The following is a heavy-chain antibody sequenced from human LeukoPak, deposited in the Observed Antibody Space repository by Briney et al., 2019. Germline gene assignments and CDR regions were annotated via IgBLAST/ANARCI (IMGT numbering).Heavy chain of an antibody. CDR1: GGTFSSYA. Sequence: PRASVKVSCKASGGTFSSYAISWVRQAPGQRLEWMGWINAGNGNTKYSQKFQGRVTITRDTSASTAYMELSSLRSEDTAVYYCARGCYYDSSGYCVPFGYWGQGTLVTVSS. J-gene: IGHJ4*02. CDR3: ARGCYYDSSGYCVPFGY. V-gene: IGHV1-3*01. D-gene: IGHD3-22*01. CDR2: INAGNGNT.